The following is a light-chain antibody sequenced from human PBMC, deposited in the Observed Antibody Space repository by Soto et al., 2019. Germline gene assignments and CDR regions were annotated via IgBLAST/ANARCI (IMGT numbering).Light chain of an antibody. CDR2: GNS. J-gene: IGLJ1*01. V-gene: IGLV1-51*01. CDR1: SSNIGNNY. Sequence: QSVLTQPPSVSAAPGQKVTISCSGSSSNIGNNYVSWYQQLPGTAPKLLIYGNSKRPSGIPDRFSGSNSGTSATLGITGLQTGDEADYYCGTWDGSLSVPYVFGTGTKVTVL. CDR3: GTWDGSLSVPYV.